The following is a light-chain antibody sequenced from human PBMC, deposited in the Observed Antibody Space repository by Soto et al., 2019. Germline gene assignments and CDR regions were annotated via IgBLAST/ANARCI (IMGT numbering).Light chain of an antibody. J-gene: IGLJ2*01. V-gene: IGLV2-11*01. CDR2: DVS. CDR1: SSDVGGYNY. CDR3: CAYAGSYTWV. Sequence: QSVLTQPRSVSGSPGKSVTISCTGTSSDVGGYNYVSWYQQHPGKAPKLMIYDVSKRPSGVPDRFSGSKSGNTASLTISGLQAEDEAEYYCCAYAGSYTWVFGGGTQLTVL.